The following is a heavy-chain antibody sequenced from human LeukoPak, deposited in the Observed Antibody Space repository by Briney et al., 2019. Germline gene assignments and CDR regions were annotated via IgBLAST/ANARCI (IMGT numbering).Heavy chain of an antibody. CDR1: GYTLTELS. J-gene: IGHJ4*02. CDR3: ATPKSVHYGDYWFDY. CDR2: FDPEDGEA. D-gene: IGHD4-17*01. V-gene: IGHV1-24*01. Sequence: ASVKVSCKVSGYTLTELSMHWVRQAPGKGLEWMGGFDPEDGEAIYAQKFQGRVTMTEDTSTDTAYMELSSLRSEDTAVYYCATPKSVHYGDYWFDYWGQGTLVTVSS.